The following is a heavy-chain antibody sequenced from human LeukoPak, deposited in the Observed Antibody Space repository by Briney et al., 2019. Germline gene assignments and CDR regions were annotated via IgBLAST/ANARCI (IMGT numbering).Heavy chain of an antibody. CDR3: AREDLDWDSDAFDI. CDR1: GDSISTGSYY. CDR2: IHPSGNT. Sequence: PSETLSLTCTVSGDSISTGSYYWSWIRQPAGKGLEWIGRIHPSGNTNYNSSLKRRVTISIDMSKTKFSLKLSSVTAADTAMYYCAREDLDWDSDAFDIWGQGTMVTVSS. D-gene: IGHD3-9*01. J-gene: IGHJ3*02. V-gene: IGHV4-61*02.